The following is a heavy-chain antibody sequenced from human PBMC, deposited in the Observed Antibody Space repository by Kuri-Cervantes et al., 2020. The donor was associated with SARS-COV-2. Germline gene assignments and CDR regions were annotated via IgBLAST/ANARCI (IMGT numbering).Heavy chain of an antibody. CDR3: ARLTTSYFYY. D-gene: IGHD4-11*01. CDR1: GGSISSSSYY. CDR2: IYYSGST. J-gene: IGHJ4*02. Sequence: SETLSLTCTVSGGSISSSSYYWGWIRQPPGKGLEWIGSIYYSGSTYYNSSLKSRVPITVDTSKNQFSLKLSSVTAADTAVYYCARLTTSYFYYWGQGTLVTVSS. V-gene: IGHV4-39*01.